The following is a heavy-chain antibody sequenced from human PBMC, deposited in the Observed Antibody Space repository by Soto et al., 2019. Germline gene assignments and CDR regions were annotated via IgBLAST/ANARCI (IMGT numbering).Heavy chain of an antibody. CDR1: GYSFTSYL. CDR3: ARHLTHQGWFDP. V-gene: IGHV5-10-1*01. J-gene: IGHJ5*02. CDR2: IDPSDSYT. Sequence: GESLKISFKGSGYSFTSYLISWVRQMPVKGLEWMGRIDPSDSYTNYSPSFQGHVTISADKSISTAYLQGSSLKASDTAMYYCARHLTHQGWFDPWGQGTLVPVS. D-gene: IGHD2-2*01.